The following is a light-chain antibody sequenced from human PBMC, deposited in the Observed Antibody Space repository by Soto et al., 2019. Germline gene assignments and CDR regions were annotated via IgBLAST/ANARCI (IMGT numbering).Light chain of an antibody. CDR3: QQRSSWPLT. CDR1: QSVNTY. J-gene: IGKJ1*01. CDR2: DAS. Sequence: EIVLTQSPATLSLSPGERVSLSCRASQSVNTYFAWYQQKPGQAPRLLIYDASSRATGIPARFSGSGSGTDFTLTISSLEPEDFAIYHCQQRSSWPLTFGHGTRVEI. V-gene: IGKV3-11*01.